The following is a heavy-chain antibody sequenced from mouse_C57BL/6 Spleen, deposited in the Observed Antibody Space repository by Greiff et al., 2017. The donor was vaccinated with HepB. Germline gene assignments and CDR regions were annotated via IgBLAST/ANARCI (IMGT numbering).Heavy chain of an antibody. CDR3: AAHYYGSPSYFDV. J-gene: IGHJ1*03. CDR1: GFTFSSYT. Sequence: EVQLVESGGGLVKPGGSLKLSCAASGFTFSSYTMSWVRQTPEKRLEWVATISGGGGNTYYPDSVKGRFTISRDNAKNTLYLQMSSLRSEDTALYYCAAHYYGSPSYFDVWGTGTTVTVSS. D-gene: IGHD1-1*01. V-gene: IGHV5-9*01. CDR2: ISGGGGNT.